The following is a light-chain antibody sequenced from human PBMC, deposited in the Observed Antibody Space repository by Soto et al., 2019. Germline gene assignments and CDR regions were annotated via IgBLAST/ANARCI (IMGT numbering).Light chain of an antibody. CDR2: AAS. CDR1: QGIRND. V-gene: IGKV1-6*01. Sequence: AIQMTQSPSSLSASVGDRVTITCRASQGIRNDLGWYQQKPGKAPKLLIYAASSLRSGVPSRFSGSGSGQDLTLTVSSLQPEDFPTYYCPQDYKYHRTVGQGPKVDIK. CDR3: PQDYKYHRT. J-gene: IGKJ1*01.